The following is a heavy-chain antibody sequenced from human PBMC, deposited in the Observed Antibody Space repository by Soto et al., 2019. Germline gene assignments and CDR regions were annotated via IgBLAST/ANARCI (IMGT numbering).Heavy chain of an antibody. J-gene: IGHJ5*02. D-gene: IGHD2-15*01. V-gene: IGHV4-59*01. CDR3: ARGTVAATLGWFDP. CDR2: IYYSGST. CDR1: GGSISSYY. Sequence: QVQLQESGPGLVKPSETLSLTCTVSGGSISSYYWSWIRQPPGKGLEWIGCIYYSGSTNYNPSLKSRVTISVDTSKNQFSLKLSSVTAADTAVYYCARGTVAATLGWFDPWGQGTLVTVSS.